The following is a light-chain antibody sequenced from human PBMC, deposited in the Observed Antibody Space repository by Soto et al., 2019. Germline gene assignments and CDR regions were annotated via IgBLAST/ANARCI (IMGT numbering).Light chain of an antibody. V-gene: IGLV2-14*03. CDR1: SNDVGLYNY. J-gene: IGLJ1*01. CDR2: DVT. CDR3: SSYTISTTYV. Sequence: QSVLTQPASVSGSPGQSITISCNGTSNDVGLYNYVSWYQQHPGKAPKLMIYDVTERPSGVSNRFSGSKSGNTASLTISGLQAEDEGDYYCSSYTISTTYVFGTGTKVTVL.